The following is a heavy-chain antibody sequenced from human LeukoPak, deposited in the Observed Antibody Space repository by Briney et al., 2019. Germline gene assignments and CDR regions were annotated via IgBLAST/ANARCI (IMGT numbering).Heavy chain of an antibody. Sequence: PGRSLRLSCAASGFTFSRYAMHWVRQAPGKGLEWVAVISDDGTFALYGDSVRGRFTISRDSSKNTLYLQMNSLRPEDTAVYYCARDPYRDAPDYFGYWGQGTLVTVSS. CDR2: ISDDGTFA. CDR1: GFTFSRYA. CDR3: ARDPYRDAPDYFGY. J-gene: IGHJ4*02. D-gene: IGHD1-14*01. V-gene: IGHV3-30-3*01.